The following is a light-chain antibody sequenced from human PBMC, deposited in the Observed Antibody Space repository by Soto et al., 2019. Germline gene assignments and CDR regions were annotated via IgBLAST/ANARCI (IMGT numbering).Light chain of an antibody. V-gene: IGKV1-39*01. CDR1: RSINIY. CDR2: AAS. J-gene: IGKJ5*01. CDR3: QQSHSSPYT. Sequence: DIQMTQSPSSLSASVGDRVTITCRASRSINIYLNWYQQKPGKAPKLLIYAASNLQSGFPSRFSGDGFGTHFTLTISSLQPEDVATYHCQQSHSSPYTFGQGTRLEIK.